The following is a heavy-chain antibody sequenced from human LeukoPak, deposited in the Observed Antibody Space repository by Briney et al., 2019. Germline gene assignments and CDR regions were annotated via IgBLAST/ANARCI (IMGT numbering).Heavy chain of an antibody. CDR3: ARHLYHCGGGNCYYYFDY. D-gene: IGHD2-21*02. Sequence: GGSLRLSCAASGFTFTSYSMNWVRQAPGKGLEWVSTISGGGGSTYYADSVKGRFTISRDNSKNTLYLQVNSLRAEDTAVYYCARHLYHCGGGNCYYYFDYWGQGTLVTVSS. CDR2: ISGGGGST. J-gene: IGHJ4*02. CDR1: GFTFTSYS. V-gene: IGHV3-23*01.